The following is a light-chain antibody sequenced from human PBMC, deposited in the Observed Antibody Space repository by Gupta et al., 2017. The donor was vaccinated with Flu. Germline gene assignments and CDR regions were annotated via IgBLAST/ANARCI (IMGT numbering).Light chain of an antibody. Sequence: QSVLTQPPSVSAAPGQKVTISCSGSSSNIGNNYVSWYQQLPGTAPKLLIYENNKRPSGIPDRFSGYKSGTSATLGIXGXQTGDEXDYYCGTWDSSLSAVVFGGGTKLTVL. CDR1: SSNIGNNY. J-gene: IGLJ2*01. CDR2: ENN. CDR3: GTWDSSLSAVV. V-gene: IGLV1-51*02.